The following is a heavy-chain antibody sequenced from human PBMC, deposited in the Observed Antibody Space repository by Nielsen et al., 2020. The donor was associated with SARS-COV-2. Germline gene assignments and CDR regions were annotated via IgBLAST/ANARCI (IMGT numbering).Heavy chain of an antibody. Sequence: SETLSLTCTVSGGSISSYYWSWIRQPPGKGLEWIGYIYYSGSTNYNPSLKSRVTISVDTSKNQFSLKLSSVTAADTAVYYCARDLRWAFDIWSQGTMVTVSS. CDR1: GGSISSYY. V-gene: IGHV4-59*01. CDR3: ARDLRWAFDI. D-gene: IGHD5-24*01. J-gene: IGHJ3*02. CDR2: IYYSGST.